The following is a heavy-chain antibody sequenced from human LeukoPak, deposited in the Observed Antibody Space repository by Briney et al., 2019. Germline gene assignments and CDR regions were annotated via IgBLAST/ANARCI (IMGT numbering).Heavy chain of an antibody. CDR2: INPTGGST. CDR3: ARGQSDPSFGWFDP. V-gene: IGHV1-46*01. J-gene: IGHJ5*02. D-gene: IGHD3-10*01. CDR1: GYTFTTYY. Sequence: GASVKVSCKASGYTFTTYYMHWVRQAPGQGLDWMGVINPTGGSTSYAQKFQGRVTMTRDTSTSTVYMELSSLRSEDTAFYYCARGQSDPSFGWFDPWGQGTLVTVSS.